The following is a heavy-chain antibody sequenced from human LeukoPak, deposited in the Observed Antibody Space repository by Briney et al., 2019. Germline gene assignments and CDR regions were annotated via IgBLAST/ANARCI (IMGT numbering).Heavy chain of an antibody. CDR1: GGTFSSYA. CDR2: IIPIFGTA. J-gene: IGHJ3*02. V-gene: IGHV1-69*13. D-gene: IGHD3-3*01. CDR3: ARDGTLITTPLLLRDDAFDI. Sequence: SVKVSCKASGGTFSSYAISWVRQAPGQGLEWMGGIIPIFGTANYAQKFQGRVTITADESTSTAYMQLSSLRSEDTAVYYCARDGTLITTPLLLRDDAFDIWGQGTMVTVSS.